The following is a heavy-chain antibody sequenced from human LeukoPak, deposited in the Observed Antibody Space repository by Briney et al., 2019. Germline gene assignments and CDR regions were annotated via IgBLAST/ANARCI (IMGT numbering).Heavy chain of an antibody. Sequence: PGGSLRLSCAASGFTFSSYAMSWVRQAPGKGLEWVSALSGGGTNTYYADSVKGRFTISRDNSKNTLYLQMNSLRAEDTAVYYCAKGAAVGTLIKNWFDPWGQGTLVTVSS. D-gene: IGHD6-13*01. J-gene: IGHJ5*02. CDR2: LSGGGTNT. V-gene: IGHV3-23*01. CDR3: AKGAAVGTLIKNWFDP. CDR1: GFTFSSYA.